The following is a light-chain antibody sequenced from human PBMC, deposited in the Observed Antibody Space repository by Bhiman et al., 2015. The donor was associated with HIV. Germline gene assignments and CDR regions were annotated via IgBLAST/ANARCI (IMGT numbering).Light chain of an antibody. CDR3: SSYTSSSTLL. Sequence: QSVLTQPPSVSGAPGQRVTISCTGTGSDVGGYNHVSWYQQHPGKAPKLMIYDVTNRPSGVSNRFSGSKSGNTASLTISGLQAEDEAEYYCSSYTSSSTLLFGGGTKLTVL. J-gene: IGLJ2*01. CDR2: DVT. V-gene: IGLV2-14*03. CDR1: GSDVGGYNH.